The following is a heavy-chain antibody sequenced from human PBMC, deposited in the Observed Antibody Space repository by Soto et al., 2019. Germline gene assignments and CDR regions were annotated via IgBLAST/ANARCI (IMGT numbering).Heavy chain of an antibody. Sequence: GWSLRLSCAASGFPFSRHGMHWVRQAPDRGLEWVAVIWYDGSEKYYADSVKGRFAISRDNSKNTVSLQMDSLRADDTAVYYCARYGNGKICDYWGQGTLVSVS. V-gene: IGHV3-33*01. D-gene: IGHD3-10*01. CDR3: ARYGNGKICDY. J-gene: IGHJ4*02. CDR1: GFPFSRHG. CDR2: IWYDGSEK.